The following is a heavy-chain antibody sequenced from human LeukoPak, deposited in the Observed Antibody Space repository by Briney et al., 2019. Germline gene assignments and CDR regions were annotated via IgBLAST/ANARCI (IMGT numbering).Heavy chain of an antibody. CDR1: GGTFSSYA. CDR3: ARYYYGSGSSPWY. J-gene: IGHJ4*02. Sequence: ASVKVSCKASGGTFSSYAISWVRQAPGQGLEWMGRIIPIFGTANYAQKFQGRVTITTDESTSTAYMELSSLRSEDAAVYYCARYYYGSGSSPWYWGQGTLVTVSS. CDR2: IIPIFGTA. D-gene: IGHD3-10*01. V-gene: IGHV1-69*05.